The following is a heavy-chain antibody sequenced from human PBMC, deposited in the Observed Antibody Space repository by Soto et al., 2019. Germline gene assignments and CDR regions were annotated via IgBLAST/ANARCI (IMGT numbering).Heavy chain of an antibody. CDR2: ISGTGGTT. CDR1: GFTFKNYA. V-gene: IGHV3-23*01. J-gene: IGHJ4*02. Sequence: EVQLLESGGGLVQPGGPLRLSCAASGFTFKNYAMSWVRQAPGKGLEWGSVISGTGGTTSYADSVKGRFTISRDNSQNAVYVQVNNMRAEDTAIYFCARKISGGPIDFWGQGTLVTVSS. D-gene: IGHD7-27*01. CDR3: ARKISGGPIDF.